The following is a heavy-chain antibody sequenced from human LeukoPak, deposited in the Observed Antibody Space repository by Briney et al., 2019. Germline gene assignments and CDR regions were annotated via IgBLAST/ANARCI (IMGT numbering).Heavy chain of an antibody. V-gene: IGHV3-48*03. Sequence: GGSLRLSCAASGFTFSTYEINWVRQAPGKGLEWVSYISSSGDTTHYADSVKGRFTISRDNAKNSLYLQMNSLRAEDTAVYYCAKPLYYYDSSGYESPPIFDYWGQGTLVTVSS. D-gene: IGHD3-22*01. CDR1: GFTFSTYE. CDR3: AKPLYYYDSSGYESPPIFDY. CDR2: ISSSGDTT. J-gene: IGHJ4*02.